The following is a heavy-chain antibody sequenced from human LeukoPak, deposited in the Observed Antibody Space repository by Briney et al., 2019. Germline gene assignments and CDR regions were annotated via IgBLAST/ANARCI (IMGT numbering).Heavy chain of an antibody. CDR3: ARDSRLLWFGDPNWFDP. CDR1: GYTFTSYY. J-gene: IGHJ5*02. D-gene: IGHD3-10*01. CDR2: INPSGGST. V-gene: IGHV1-46*01. Sequence: ASVKVSCKASGYTFTSYYMHWVRQAPGQGLEWMGIINPSGGSTSYAQKFQGRVTMTRDMSISTAYMELSRLRSDDTAVYYCARDSRLLWFGDPNWFDPWGQGTLVTVSS.